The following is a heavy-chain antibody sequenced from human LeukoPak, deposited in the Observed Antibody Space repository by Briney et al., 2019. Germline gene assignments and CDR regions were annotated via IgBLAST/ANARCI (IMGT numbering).Heavy chain of an antibody. J-gene: IGHJ5*02. CDR3: ARGGRGPTYYDILTGYCKGEWFDP. CDR1: GYSISSGYY. CDR2: IYYSGST. D-gene: IGHD3-9*01. Sequence: SETLSLTCTVSGYSISSGYYWSWIRQPPGKGLEWIGYIYYSGSTNYNPSLKSRVTISVGTSKNQFSLKLSSVTAADTAVYYCARGGRGPTYYDILTGYCKGEWFDPWGQGTLVTVSS. V-gene: IGHV4-61*01.